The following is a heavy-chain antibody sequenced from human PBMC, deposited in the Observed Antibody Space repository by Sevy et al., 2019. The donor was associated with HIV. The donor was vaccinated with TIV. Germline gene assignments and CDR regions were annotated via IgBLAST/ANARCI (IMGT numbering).Heavy chain of an antibody. J-gene: IGHJ4*02. D-gene: IGHD3-3*01. CDR1: GFTFSSYS. V-gene: IGHV3-21*01. Sequence: GGSLRLSCAASGFTFSSYSMNWVRQAPGKGLEWVSSISSSSSYIYYADSVKGRFTISRDNAKNSLYLQMNSLRAEDTAVYYWARATSRTVLRFLEWSRDWGQGTLVTVSS. CDR2: ISSSSSYI. CDR3: ARATSRTVLRFLEWSRD.